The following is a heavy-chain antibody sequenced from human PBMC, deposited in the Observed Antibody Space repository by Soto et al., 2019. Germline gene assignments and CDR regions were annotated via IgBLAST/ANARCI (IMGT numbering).Heavy chain of an antibody. CDR3: ARGWGGYFQH. CDR1: GGSISSYY. CDR2: IYYSGST. J-gene: IGHJ1*01. Sequence: QVQLQESGPGLVKPSETLSLTCTVSGGSISSYYWSWIRQPPGKGLEWIGYIYYSGSTNYNPSLKIRVTIPVDTSQNQFSLKLSSVTAADTAVYYCARGWGGYFQHWGQGTLVTVSS. D-gene: IGHD7-27*01. V-gene: IGHV4-59*01.